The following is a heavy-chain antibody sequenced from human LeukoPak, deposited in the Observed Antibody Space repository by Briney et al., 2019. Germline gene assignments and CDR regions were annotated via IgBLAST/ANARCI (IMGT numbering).Heavy chain of an antibody. Sequence: SETLSLTCTVSGGSISSSIYYWGWIRQPPGKGLEWIGEINHSGSTNYNPSLKSRVTISVDTSKNQFSLKLSSVTAADTAVYYCARHPPYRADYYGSGSPRYNWFDPWGQGTLVTVSS. CDR1: GGSISSSIYY. CDR3: ARHPPYRADYYGSGSPRYNWFDP. V-gene: IGHV4-39*01. D-gene: IGHD3-10*01. CDR2: INHSGST. J-gene: IGHJ5*02.